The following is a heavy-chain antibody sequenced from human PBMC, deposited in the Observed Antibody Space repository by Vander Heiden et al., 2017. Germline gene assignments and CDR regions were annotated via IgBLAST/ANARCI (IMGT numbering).Heavy chain of an antibody. J-gene: IGHJ4*02. CDR3: ARDSSGYYLDY. CDR2: IWYDGSKK. V-gene: IGHV3-33*01. CDR1: GFTFSSYG. Sequence: QVQLVESGGGVVQPGRSLRLSCAASGFTFSSYGMHWVRQAPGKGLEWVAVIWYDGSKKYEADSVKGRFTISRDNSKNTLYMQMNRMRAEDTAVYYCARDSSGYYLDYWGQGTMVTVYS. D-gene: IGHD3-22*01.